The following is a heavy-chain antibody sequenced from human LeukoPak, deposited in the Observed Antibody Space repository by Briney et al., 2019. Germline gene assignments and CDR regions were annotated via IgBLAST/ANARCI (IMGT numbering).Heavy chain of an antibody. CDR1: GYTFTSYG. D-gene: IGHD3-3*01. J-gene: IGHJ6*02. CDR3: ARVGFTIFGVVTPGNYYYGMDV. V-gene: IGHV1-18*01. Sequence: ASVKVSCKASGYTFTSYGISWVRQAPGQGLEWMGWISAYNGNTNYAQKLQGRVTMTTDTFTSTAYMELRSLRSDDTAVYYCARVGFTIFGVVTPGNYYYGMDVWGQGTTVTVSS. CDR2: ISAYNGNT.